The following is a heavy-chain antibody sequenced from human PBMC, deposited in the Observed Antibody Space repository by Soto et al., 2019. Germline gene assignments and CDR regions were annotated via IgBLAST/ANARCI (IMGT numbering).Heavy chain of an antibody. D-gene: IGHD3-3*01. V-gene: IGHV3-11*01. CDR1: GFTFSDYY. CDR3: ARDLPADYDFWSGYYTTYYYYGMDV. J-gene: IGHJ6*02. CDR2: ISSSGSTI. Sequence: GGSLRLSCAASGFTFSDYYMSWIRQAPGKGLEWVSYISSSGSTIYYADSVKGRFTISRDNAKNSLYLQMNSLRAEDTAVYYCARDLPADYDFWSGYYTTYYYYGMDVWGQGTTVTVSS.